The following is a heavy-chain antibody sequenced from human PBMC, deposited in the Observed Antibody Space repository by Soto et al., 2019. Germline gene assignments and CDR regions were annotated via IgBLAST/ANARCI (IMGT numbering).Heavy chain of an antibody. CDR2: IYYSGST. CDR1: YGCSRSSSYF. CDR3: ARHPSDFWFDP. V-gene: IGHV4-39*01. D-gene: IGHD2-21*02. J-gene: IGHJ5*02. Sequence: LVPQSLTCSVGYGCSRSSSYFWGWIRQPPGKGLEWIGSIYYSGSTYYNPSLKSRVTVSVDTSKNQFSLKLSSVTAADTAVYYCARHPSDFWFDPWGQGTLVTVSS.